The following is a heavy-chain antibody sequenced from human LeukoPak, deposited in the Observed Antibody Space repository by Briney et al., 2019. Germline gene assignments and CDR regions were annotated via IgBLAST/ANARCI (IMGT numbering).Heavy chain of an antibody. D-gene: IGHD3-9*01. CDR1: GFTFSNFW. J-gene: IGHJ4*02. V-gene: IGHV3-7*01. Sequence: PGGSLRLSCAASGFTFSNFWMSWVRQAPGKRLEWVDNIKQDGSENYYVDSVRGRFTISRDNAKKSLYLQMNSLRAEDTAVYYCARDDILTGYVADLDYWGQGTEVTLSS. CDR3: ARDDILTGYVADLDY. CDR2: IKQDGSEN.